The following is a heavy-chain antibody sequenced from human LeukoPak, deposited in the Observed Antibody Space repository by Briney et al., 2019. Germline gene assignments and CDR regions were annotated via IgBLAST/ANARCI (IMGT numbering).Heavy chain of an antibody. V-gene: IGHV3-48*04. Sequence: GGSLRLSCAASGFTFSSYSMNWVRQAPGKGLEWVSYISSSSSTIYYADSVKGRFTISRDNAKNSLYLQMNSLRAEDTAVYYCAREAVVAHFDYWGQGTLVTVS. J-gene: IGHJ4*02. CDR1: GFTFSSYS. D-gene: IGHD6-19*01. CDR3: AREAVVAHFDY. CDR2: ISSSSSTI.